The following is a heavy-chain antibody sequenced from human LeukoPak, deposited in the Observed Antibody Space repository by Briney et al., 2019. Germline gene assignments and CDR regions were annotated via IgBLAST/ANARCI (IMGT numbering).Heavy chain of an antibody. CDR1: GYIFTNYW. V-gene: IGHV5-51*01. CDR2: IYPGDSDT. D-gene: IGHD2-21*02. J-gene: IGHJ6*02. CDR3: ARYSQTAIYYYYGMDV. Sequence: GESLKISCKGSGYIFTNYWIGWVRQMPGKGLEWMGIIYPGDSDTRYSPSFQGQVTISADKSISTAYLQWSSLKASDTAMYYCARYSQTAIYYYYGMDVWGQGTTVTVSS.